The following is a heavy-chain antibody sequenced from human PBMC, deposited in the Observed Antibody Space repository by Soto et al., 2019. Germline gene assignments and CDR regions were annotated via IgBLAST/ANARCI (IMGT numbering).Heavy chain of an antibody. CDR1: GVTFSSYA. J-gene: IGHJ4*02. Sequence: GGSLRLSCAASGVTFSSYAMHWVRQAPGKGLEWVAVISYDGSNKYYADSVKGRFTISRDNSKNTLYLQMNSLRAEDTAVYYCARDKRDLRFLEWSYYYDYWGQGSLVTVSS. CDR3: ARDKRDLRFLEWSYYYDY. D-gene: IGHD3-3*01. V-gene: IGHV3-30-3*01. CDR2: ISYDGSNK.